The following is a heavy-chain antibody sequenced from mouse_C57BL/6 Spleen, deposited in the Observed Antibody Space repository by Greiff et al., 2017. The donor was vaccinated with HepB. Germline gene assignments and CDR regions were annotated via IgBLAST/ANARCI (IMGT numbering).Heavy chain of an antibody. V-gene: IGHV2-2*01. CDR1: GFSLTSYG. CDR2: IWSGGST. D-gene: IGHD1-1*01. J-gene: IGHJ4*01. CDR3: ARRIGITTVVATDYAMDY. Sequence: QVQLKESGPGLVQPSQSLSITCTVSGFSLTSYGVHWVRQSPGKGLEWLGVIWSGGSTDYNAAFISRLSISKDNSKSQVFFKMNSLQADDTAIYYCARRIGITTVVATDYAMDYWGQGTSVTVSS.